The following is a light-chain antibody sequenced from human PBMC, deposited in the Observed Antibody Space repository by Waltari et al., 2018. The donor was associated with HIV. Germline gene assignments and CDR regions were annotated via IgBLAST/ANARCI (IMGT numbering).Light chain of an antibody. Sequence: DVLATQFPLSLTVSPGESASISCRATGSLRHSNGRNYLDWYFQRPGHTPRLLIDLASNRASGVPDRFVGCVSGADFTLRITRVEAADVGSYFCLQNIRAPFAFGQGT. V-gene: IGKV2-28*01. CDR3: LQNIRAPFA. CDR2: LAS. J-gene: IGKJ2*01. CDR1: GSLRHSNGRNY.